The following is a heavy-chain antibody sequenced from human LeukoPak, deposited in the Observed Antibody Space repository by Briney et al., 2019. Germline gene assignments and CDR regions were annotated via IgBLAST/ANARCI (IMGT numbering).Heavy chain of an antibody. CDR1: GFTVSSNY. D-gene: IGHD6-19*01. J-gene: IGHJ3*02. Sequence: TGGSLRLSCAASGFTVSSNYMSWVRQAPGKGLEWVSVIYSGGSIYYADSVKGRFIISRDNSKNTLYLQMNSLRAEDTAVYYCARYLTGWSSAFDIWGQGTLVIVSS. CDR3: ARYLTGWSSAFDI. CDR2: IYSGGSI. V-gene: IGHV3-66*01.